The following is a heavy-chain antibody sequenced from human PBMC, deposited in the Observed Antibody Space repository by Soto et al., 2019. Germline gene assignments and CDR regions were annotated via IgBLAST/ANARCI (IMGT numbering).Heavy chain of an antibody. Sequence: QVHLVQSGAEVKKPGSSVKVSCKASGGTFNNYAISWLRQAPGQGLEWVGGIIPVFGTTNHAQKFQGRVTLTADESTSTAYMELSSLRSDDTAVYYCARDTNHLFYFFDFWGQGSLVTVSS. V-gene: IGHV1-69*01. CDR3: ARDTNHLFYFFDF. J-gene: IGHJ4*02. CDR1: GGTFNNYA. CDR2: IIPVFGTT. D-gene: IGHD3-3*01.